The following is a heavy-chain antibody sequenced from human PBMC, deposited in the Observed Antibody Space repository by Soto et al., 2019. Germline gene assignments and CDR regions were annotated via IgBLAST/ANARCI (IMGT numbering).Heavy chain of an antibody. CDR2: IYHSGST. CDR1: GGSISSGGYS. Sequence: PSETLSFTCAVSGGSISSGGYSWSWIRQPPGKGLEWIGYIYHSGSTYYNPSLKSRVTISVDRSKNQFSLKVNSVTAADTAMYYCARRAVVAVTGSLDNWLDPWGQGILVTVSS. V-gene: IGHV4-30-2*02. J-gene: IGHJ5*02. CDR3: ARRAVVAVTGSLDNWLDP. D-gene: IGHD2-21*01.